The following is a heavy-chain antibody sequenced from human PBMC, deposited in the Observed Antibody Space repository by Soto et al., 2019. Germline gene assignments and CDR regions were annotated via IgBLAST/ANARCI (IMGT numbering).Heavy chain of an antibody. Sequence: GGSLRLSCAASGFIFKMYWMHWVRQSPGKGLVWISRIYNDGTYSDYADSVRGRFTISRDNVNDTLYLQMNNLRAEDSGLYYCTRDNGDLVVVTARSGHGFDPWGRGTLVTVSS. J-gene: IGHJ5*01. CDR3: TRDNGDLVVVTARSGHGFDP. CDR2: IYNDGTYS. D-gene: IGHD2-21*02. CDR1: GFIFKMYW. V-gene: IGHV3-74*01.